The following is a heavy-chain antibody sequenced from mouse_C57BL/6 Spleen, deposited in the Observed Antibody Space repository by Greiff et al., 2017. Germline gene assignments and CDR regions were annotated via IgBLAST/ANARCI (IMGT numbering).Heavy chain of an antibody. D-gene: IGHD6-1*01. V-gene: IGHV1-82*01. CDR1: GYAFSSSW. CDR2: IYPGDGDT. Sequence: QVHLQQSGPELVKPGASVKISCKASGYAFSSSWMNWVKQRPGKGLEWIGRIYPGDGDTNYNGKFKGKATLTADKSSSTAYMQLSSLTSEDSAVYFCARRGLLLAMDYWGQGTSVTVSS. J-gene: IGHJ4*01. CDR3: ARRGLLLAMDY.